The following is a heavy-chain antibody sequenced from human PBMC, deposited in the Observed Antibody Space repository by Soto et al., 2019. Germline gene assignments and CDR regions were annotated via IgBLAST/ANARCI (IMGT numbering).Heavy chain of an antibody. V-gene: IGHV1-69*01. CDR1: GGTFSSYA. D-gene: IGHD6-19*01. CDR3: ASIGRVAGPGEGHFDY. Sequence: KVSCKASGGTFSSYAISWVRQAPGQGLEWMGGIIPIFGTANYAQKFQGRVTITADESTSTAYMELSGLRSEDTAVYYCASIGRVAGPGEGHFDYWGQGTLVTVSS. J-gene: IGHJ4*02. CDR2: IIPIFGTA.